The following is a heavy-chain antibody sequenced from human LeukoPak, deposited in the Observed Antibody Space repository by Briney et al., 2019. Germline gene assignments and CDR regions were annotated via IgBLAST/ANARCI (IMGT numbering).Heavy chain of an antibody. V-gene: IGHV3-30*03. CDR1: GFTFSSYG. D-gene: IGHD1-26*01. Sequence: GGSLRLSCAASGFTFSSYGMHWVRQAPGKGLEWVAVISFDGSNKYYADSVKGRFTISRDNSKNTLYLQMNSLRAEDTAVYYCARDLEFSGFDYWGQGTLVTVSS. CDR3: ARDLEFSGFDY. J-gene: IGHJ4*02. CDR2: ISFDGSNK.